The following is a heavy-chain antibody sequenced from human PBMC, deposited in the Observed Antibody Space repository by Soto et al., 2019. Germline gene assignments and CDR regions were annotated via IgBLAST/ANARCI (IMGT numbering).Heavy chain of an antibody. V-gene: IGHV3-53*01. CDR2: IYSGGST. CDR1: GFTVSSNY. D-gene: IGHD1-1*01. CDR3: ARDLWIRYYYYGMDV. Sequence: LRLSCAASGFTVSSNYMSWVRQAPGKGLEWVSVIYSGGSTYYADSVKGRFTISRDNSKNTLYLQMNSLRAEDTAVYHCARDLWIRYYYYGMDVWGQGTTVTVSS. J-gene: IGHJ6*02.